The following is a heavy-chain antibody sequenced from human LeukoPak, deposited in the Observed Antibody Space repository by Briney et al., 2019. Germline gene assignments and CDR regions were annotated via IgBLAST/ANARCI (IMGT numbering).Heavy chain of an antibody. Sequence: GESLKISCKGSGYSFSNYWIGWVRQMPGKGLEWMGIIYPGESETRYSPSVQGQVTISADKSISTAYLQWSSLKASDTAIYYCARHIDYYDSSGYYYWGQGTLVTVSS. CDR2: IYPGESET. D-gene: IGHD3-22*01. CDR3: ARHIDYYDSSGYYY. CDR1: GYSFSNYW. J-gene: IGHJ4*02. V-gene: IGHV5-51*01.